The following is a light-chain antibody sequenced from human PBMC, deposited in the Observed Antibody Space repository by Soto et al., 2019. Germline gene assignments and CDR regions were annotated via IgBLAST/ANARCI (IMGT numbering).Light chain of an antibody. CDR1: QSVISN. CDR2: SAS. J-gene: IGKJ1*01. V-gene: IGKV3-15*01. CDR3: QQYYEWPRGT. Sequence: EIVMTQSPGTLSVSPGERATLSCRASQSVISNLAWYQQRPGQAPRLLIYSASTRATGIPARFSGSGSRTEFTLTISSLQSGDVAVYYCQQYYEWPRGTFGQGTKVDIK.